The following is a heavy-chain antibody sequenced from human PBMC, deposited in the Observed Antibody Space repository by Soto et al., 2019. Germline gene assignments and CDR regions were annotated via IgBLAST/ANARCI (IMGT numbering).Heavy chain of an antibody. CDR3: ALQQLALDY. Sequence: ASVKVSCKSSGYTFTSYYIHWVRQAPGQGLEYMGIISPSGGTTTYAQKFQGRLTMTRDTSTTTVYMELSSLRSEDTAVYYCALQQLALDYWGQGTLVTVSS. D-gene: IGHD6-13*01. J-gene: IGHJ4*02. V-gene: IGHV1-46*01. CDR1: GYTFTSYY. CDR2: ISPSGGTT.